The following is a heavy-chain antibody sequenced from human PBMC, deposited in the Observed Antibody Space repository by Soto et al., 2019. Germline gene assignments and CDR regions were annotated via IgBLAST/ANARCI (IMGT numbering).Heavy chain of an antibody. J-gene: IGHJ6*02. CDR2: FYYSGST. V-gene: IGHV4-39*01. D-gene: IGHD2-8*01. CDR3: ARLGGYCTTSCYGYHAMDV. CDR1: GGSISSGTYS. Sequence: PSETLSLTCTVSGGSISSGTYSWGWIRQPPGKGLEWIGTFYYSGSTNYNPSLKSRVTMSVDTSKNQFSLKVSSVTAADTALYYCARLGGYCTTSCYGYHAMDVWGQGTTVTVSS.